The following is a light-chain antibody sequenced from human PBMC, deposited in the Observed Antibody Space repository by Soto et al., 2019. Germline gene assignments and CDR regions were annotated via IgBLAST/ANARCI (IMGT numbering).Light chain of an antibody. V-gene: IGKV1-12*01. Sequence: DIQMTQSPSSVSASVGDRLTITCRASRDISNSLAWYQQTLGKAPKLLLRGASSLHRGVPSRFSGGGAGTEFTLTISSLQPEDFATYYCQQTSAFPRTFGQGTRWIS. CDR1: RDISNS. CDR2: GAS. J-gene: IGKJ1*01. CDR3: QQTSAFPRT.